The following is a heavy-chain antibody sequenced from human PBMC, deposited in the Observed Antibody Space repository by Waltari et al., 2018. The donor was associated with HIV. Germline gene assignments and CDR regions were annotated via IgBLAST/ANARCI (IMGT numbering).Heavy chain of an antibody. D-gene: IGHD6-13*01. Sequence: EVRLVESGGGLVQPGGSLRLSCAASRFPFSTPWLTWVRQAPGKGLEWVANIKEDGSEIHYVDSVKGRFTISRDNAKNSLYLQMNSLRAEDTAVYYCARRQQLTDWGQGTLVTVSS. V-gene: IGHV3-7*01. CDR3: ARRQQLTD. J-gene: IGHJ4*02. CDR1: RFPFSTPW. CDR2: IKEDGSEI.